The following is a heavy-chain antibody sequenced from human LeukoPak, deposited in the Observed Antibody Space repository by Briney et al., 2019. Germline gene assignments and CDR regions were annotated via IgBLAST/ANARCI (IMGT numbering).Heavy chain of an antibody. CDR1: GFTFSRYW. Sequence: GGSLRLSCAASGFTFSRYWMHWVRQAPGKGLVWVARIHNDGSITSYADSVKGRFTISRDNAKNTLYLQMNSLRVEDTAVYYCAKATTYYYDSTSDIWGQGTMVTVSS. CDR3: AKATTYYYDSTSDI. CDR2: IHNDGSIT. D-gene: IGHD3-22*01. J-gene: IGHJ3*02. V-gene: IGHV3-74*01.